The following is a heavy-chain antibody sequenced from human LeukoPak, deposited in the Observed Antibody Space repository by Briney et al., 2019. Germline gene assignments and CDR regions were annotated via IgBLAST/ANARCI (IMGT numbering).Heavy chain of an antibody. CDR1: GFTFDDYA. CDR2: ISWNSDTM. V-gene: IGHV3-9*01. CDR3: APIAMPDYKGH. J-gene: IGHJ4*02. Sequence: PGRSLRLSCAGSGFTFDDYAMHWVRLVPGQGLEWVSGISWNSDTMGYADSVKGRFTIFRDNAKNSVYLQMNNLRTDDTALYYCAPIAMPDYKGHWGQGTLVTVSS. D-gene: IGHD6-19*01.